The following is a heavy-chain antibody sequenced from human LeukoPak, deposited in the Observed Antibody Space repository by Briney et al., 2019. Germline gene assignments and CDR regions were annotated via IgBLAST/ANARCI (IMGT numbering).Heavy chain of an antibody. CDR1: GGSFSGYY. Sequence: SETLSLTCAVYGGSFSGYYWTWIRQPPGKGLEWIGYIYYSGTTYYNPFLRSRVTISLDTSKNKFSLNLTSVNVADTAVYYCARAGGYSGYASNWSQGTLVTVSS. V-gene: IGHV4-59*01. CDR2: IYYSGTT. D-gene: IGHD5-12*01. J-gene: IGHJ4*02. CDR3: ARAGGYSGYASN.